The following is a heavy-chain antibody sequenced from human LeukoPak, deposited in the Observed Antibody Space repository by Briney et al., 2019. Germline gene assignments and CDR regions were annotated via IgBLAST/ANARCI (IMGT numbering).Heavy chain of an antibody. V-gene: IGHV1-18*01. Sequence: ASVKVSCKASGYSFVLYGISWVRQAPGEGPEWMGWISGSTGDTKYAQKFQGRVTMTADTSTSTAYMELSSLRSEDTAVYYCARVVGALTGPFDNWGQGILVTVSS. CDR1: GYSFVLYG. CDR2: ISGSTGDT. CDR3: ARVVGALTGPFDN. D-gene: IGHD1-26*01. J-gene: IGHJ4*02.